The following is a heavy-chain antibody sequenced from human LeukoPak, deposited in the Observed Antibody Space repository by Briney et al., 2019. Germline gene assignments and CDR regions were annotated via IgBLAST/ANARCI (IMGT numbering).Heavy chain of an antibody. CDR3: ARVPVAGATNPAPDY. V-gene: IGHV1-18*01. Sequence: ASVKVSCKASGYTFNSYGISWVRQAPGQGLEWMGWISDHNGNTNYAQKLQGRVTMTTDTSTNTAYMELRSLRSDDTAVYYCARVPVAGATNPAPDYWGQGTLVTVSS. J-gene: IGHJ4*02. D-gene: IGHD1-26*01. CDR2: ISDHNGNT. CDR1: GYTFNSYG.